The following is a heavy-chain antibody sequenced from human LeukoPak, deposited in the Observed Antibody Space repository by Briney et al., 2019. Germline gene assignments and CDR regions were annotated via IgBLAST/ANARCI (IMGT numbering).Heavy chain of an antibody. J-gene: IGHJ4*02. CDR1: GFTFSSYA. V-gene: IGHV3-23*01. CDR3: AKDGEIYYYDSSGFFDY. Sequence: GGSLRLSCAASGFTFSSYAMSWVRQAPGKGLEWVSAISGSGGSTYYADSAKGRFTISRDNSKNTLYLQMNSLRAEDTAVYYCAKDGEIYYYDSSGFFDYWGQGTLVTVSS. CDR2: ISGSGGST. D-gene: IGHD3-22*01.